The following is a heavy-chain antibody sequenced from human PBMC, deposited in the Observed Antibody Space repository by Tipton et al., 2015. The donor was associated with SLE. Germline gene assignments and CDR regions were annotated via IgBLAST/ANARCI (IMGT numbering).Heavy chain of an antibody. J-gene: IGHJ1*01. Sequence: SLRLSCATSRITVSSSYMSWVRQTPGKGLEWVSTMYSDGRTFHADSVKGRFTISRDNSKNTLYLRLNSLRVDDTAVYYCAREGPVGGVQHWGQGTLFIVSS. CDR3: AREGPVGGVQH. D-gene: IGHD1-14*01. CDR1: RITVSSSY. CDR2: MYSDGRT. V-gene: IGHV3-66*01.